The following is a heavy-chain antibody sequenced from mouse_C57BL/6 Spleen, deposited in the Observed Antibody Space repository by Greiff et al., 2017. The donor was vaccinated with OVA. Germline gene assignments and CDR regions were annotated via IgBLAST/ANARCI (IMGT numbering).Heavy chain of an antibody. CDR3: ARGDGGFAY. Sequence: EVHLVESEGGLVQPGSSMKLSCTASGFTFSDYYMAWVRQVPEKGLEWVANINYDGSSTNYLDSLKSRYIISRDNAKNILYLQMISLKSEDTATYYCARGDGGFAYWGQGTLVTVSA. V-gene: IGHV5-16*01. J-gene: IGHJ3*01. D-gene: IGHD2-3*01. CDR2: INYDGSST. CDR1: GFTFSDYY.